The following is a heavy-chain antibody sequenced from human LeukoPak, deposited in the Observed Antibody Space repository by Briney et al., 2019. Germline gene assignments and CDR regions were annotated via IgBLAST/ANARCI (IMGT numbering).Heavy chain of an antibody. CDR2: ISYDGSNK. Sequence: GGSLRLSCAASGFTFSSYAMHWVRQAPGKGLEWVAVISYDGSNKYYADSVKGRFTISRDNSKNTLYLQMNSLRAEDTAVYYCARDPEYDFYYYYYMDVWGKGTTVTVSS. CDR3: ARDPEYDFYYYYYMDV. CDR1: GFTFSSYA. J-gene: IGHJ6*03. V-gene: IGHV3-30-3*01. D-gene: IGHD2-2*01.